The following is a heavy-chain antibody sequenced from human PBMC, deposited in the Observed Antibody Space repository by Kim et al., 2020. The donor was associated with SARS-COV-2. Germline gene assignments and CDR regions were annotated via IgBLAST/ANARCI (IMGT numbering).Heavy chain of an antibody. V-gene: IGHV1-46*01. CDR3: ARDRRSGSYESSYYYYMDV. CDR1: GYTFTSYY. J-gene: IGHJ6*03. D-gene: IGHD1-26*01. CDR2: INPSGGST. Sequence: ASVKVSCKASGYTFTSYYMHWVRQAPGQGLEWMGIINPSGGSTSYAQKFQGRVTMTRDTSTSTVYMELSSLRSEDTAVYYCARDRRSGSYESSYYYYMDVWGKGTTVTVSS.